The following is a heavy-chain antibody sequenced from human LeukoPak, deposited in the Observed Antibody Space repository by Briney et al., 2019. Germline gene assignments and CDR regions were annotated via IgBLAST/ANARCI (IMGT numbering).Heavy chain of an antibody. D-gene: IGHD3-3*01. CDR1: GITFSSSW. Sequence: PGGSLRLSCAASGITFSSSWMSWVRQAPGKGLEWVANIKQDGSEKYYVDSVKGRFTISRDNGKNSLYLQMNSLRAEDTAVYYCARDPHNYYDFQGMDVWGKGTTVTVSS. CDR2: IKQDGSEK. V-gene: IGHV3-7*01. CDR3: ARDPHNYYDFQGMDV. J-gene: IGHJ6*04.